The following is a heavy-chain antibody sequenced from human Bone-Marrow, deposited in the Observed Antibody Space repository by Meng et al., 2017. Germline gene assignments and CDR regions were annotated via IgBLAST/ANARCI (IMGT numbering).Heavy chain of an antibody. CDR2: IYHSGST. CDR3: ARVSLQATIAAAGVVWFDP. CDR1: GGSISSSNC. D-gene: IGHD6-13*01. V-gene: IGHV4-4*02. Sequence: QVQLQESGPGLVKPSGTLSLTCAVSGGSISSSNCWRWVRQPPGKGLEWIGEIYHSGSTNYNPSLKSRVTISVDKSKNQFSLKLSSVTAADTAVYYCARVSLQATIAAAGVVWFDPWGQGTLVTVSS. J-gene: IGHJ5*02.